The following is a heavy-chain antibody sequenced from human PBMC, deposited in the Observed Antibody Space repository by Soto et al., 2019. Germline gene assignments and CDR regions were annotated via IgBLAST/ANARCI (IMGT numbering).Heavy chain of an antibody. V-gene: IGHV3-23*01. CDR3: AKDRDPSGYSYGSHWFDP. D-gene: IGHD5-18*01. J-gene: IGHJ5*02. Sequence: GSLRLSCAASGFTFSSYAMSWVRQAPGKGLEWVSAISGSGGSTYYADSVKGRFTISRDNSKNTLYLQMNSLRAEDTAVYYCAKDRDPSGYSYGSHWFDPWGQGTLVTVSS. CDR1: GFTFSSYA. CDR2: ISGSGGST.